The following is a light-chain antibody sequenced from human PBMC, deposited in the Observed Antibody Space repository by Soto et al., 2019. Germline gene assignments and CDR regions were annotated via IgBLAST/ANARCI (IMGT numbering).Light chain of an antibody. V-gene: IGKV3D-20*02. Sequence: ELVLTQSPGTLSLSPGERATLSCRASQSLSSRNLAWYQQKPGQAPRPLIYGVSSRATGIPDRFSGSGSGTDFTLTISRLEPEEFAVYYCQQRSNWPGVFTFGPGTKVDIK. CDR1: QSLSSRN. CDR3: QQRSNWPGVFT. J-gene: IGKJ3*01. CDR2: GVS.